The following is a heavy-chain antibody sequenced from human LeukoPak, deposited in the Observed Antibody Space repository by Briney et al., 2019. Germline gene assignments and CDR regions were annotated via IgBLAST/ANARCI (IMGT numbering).Heavy chain of an antibody. D-gene: IGHD3-22*01. CDR2: IYYSGST. V-gene: IGHV4-59*01. Sequence: KSSETLSLTCTVSGGSISSYYWSWIRQPPGKGLEWIGYIYYSGSTNYNPSLKSRVTISVDTSKNQFSLKLSSVTAADTAVYYCARGREEFYYDSSGYYYFDHWGQGTLVTVSP. J-gene: IGHJ4*02. CDR1: GGSISSYY. CDR3: ARGREEFYYDSSGYYYFDH.